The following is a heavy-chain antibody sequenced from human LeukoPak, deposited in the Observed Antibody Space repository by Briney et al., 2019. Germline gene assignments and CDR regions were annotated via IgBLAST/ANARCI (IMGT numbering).Heavy chain of an antibody. D-gene: IGHD6-13*01. CDR1: GFTFDDYG. CDR3: AKDLIPGIAAAAPGDSFDY. J-gene: IGHJ4*02. CDR2: INWNGGST. Sequence: GGSLRLSCAASGFTFDDYGMSWVRQAPGKGLEWVSGINWNGGSTGYADSVKGRFTISRDNAKNSLYLQMNSLRAEDTAVYYCAKDLIPGIAAAAPGDSFDYWGQGTLVTVSS. V-gene: IGHV3-20*04.